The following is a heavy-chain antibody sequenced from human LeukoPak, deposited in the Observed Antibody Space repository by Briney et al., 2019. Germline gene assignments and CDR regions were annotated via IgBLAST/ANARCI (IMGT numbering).Heavy chain of an antibody. V-gene: IGHV3-23*01. CDR1: GFTFSSFA. J-gene: IGHJ4*02. D-gene: IGHD3-10*01. CDR3: AKSRGFGELYSDY. Sequence: AGGSLRLSCAASGFTFSSFAMSWVRQAPGKGLEWVLSISSSGGSTYYADSVKGRFTISRDNSENTLYLQMSSLRAEDTAIYYCAKSRGFGELYSDYWGQGTLVTVSS. CDR2: ISSSGGST.